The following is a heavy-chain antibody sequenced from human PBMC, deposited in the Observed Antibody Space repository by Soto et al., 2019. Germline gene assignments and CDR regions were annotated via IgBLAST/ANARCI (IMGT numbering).Heavy chain of an antibody. J-gene: IGHJ3*02. D-gene: IGHD6-19*01. CDR1: GFTFSSYG. V-gene: IGHV3-33*01. CDR3: ARGSGGWNDAFDI. Sequence: TGGSLRLSCAASGFTFSSYGMHWVRQAPGKGLEWVAVIWYDGSNKYYADSVKGRFTISRDNSKNTLYLQMNSLRAEDTAVYYCARGSGGWNDAFDIWGQGTMVTVSS. CDR2: IWYDGSNK.